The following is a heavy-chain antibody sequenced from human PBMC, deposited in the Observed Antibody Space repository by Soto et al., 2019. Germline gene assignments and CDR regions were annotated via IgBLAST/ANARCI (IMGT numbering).Heavy chain of an antibody. CDR3: AKDSGYSYNKASEDY. CDR1: GFTFSSYA. CDR2: ISGSGGST. V-gene: IGHV3-23*01. Sequence: GGSLRLSCAASGFTFSSYAMSWVRQAPGKGLEWVSAISGSGGSTYYADSVKGRFTISRDNSKNTLYLQMNSLRAEDTAVYYCAKDSGYSYNKASEDYWGQGTLVTVSS. D-gene: IGHD5-18*01. J-gene: IGHJ4*02.